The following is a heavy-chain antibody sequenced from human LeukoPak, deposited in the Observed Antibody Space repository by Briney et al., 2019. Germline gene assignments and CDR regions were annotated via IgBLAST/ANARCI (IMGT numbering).Heavy chain of an antibody. Sequence: GGALRLSCAASGFTFNSYGMHWVRQAPGKGLAGVAVISYDGPNKYYAGSVKGRFTISRDDSKSTLYLQMNSLRPEDTAVYYCAKEKLPSGYSFLTDYWGQGTLVTVSS. CDR3: AKEKLPSGYSFLTDY. J-gene: IGHJ4*02. D-gene: IGHD5-18*01. V-gene: IGHV3-30*18. CDR1: GFTFNSYG. CDR2: ISYDGPNK.